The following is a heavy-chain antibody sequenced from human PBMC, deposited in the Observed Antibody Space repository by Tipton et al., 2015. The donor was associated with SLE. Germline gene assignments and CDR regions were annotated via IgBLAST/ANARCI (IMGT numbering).Heavy chain of an antibody. CDR1: GGSISSTSYY. Sequence: TLSLTCTVSGGSISSTSYYWGWIRQPPGKGLEWVGGIYYSGSTYYSPSLKSRVTISVDTSKNQFSLKLSSVTAADTAVYYCARAHYYDSSDYWGQGTLVTVSS. J-gene: IGHJ4*02. D-gene: IGHD3-22*01. CDR3: ARAHYYDSSDY. CDR2: IYYSGST. V-gene: IGHV4-39*07.